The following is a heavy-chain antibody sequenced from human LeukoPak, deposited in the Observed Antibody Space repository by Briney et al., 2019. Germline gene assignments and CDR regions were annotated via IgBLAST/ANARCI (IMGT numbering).Heavy chain of an antibody. J-gene: IGHJ4*02. CDR1: GFTFGSYS. Sequence: PGGSLRLSCAASGFTFGSYSMNWVRQAPGKGLEWVSSISSSSSYIYYADSVKGRFTISRDNAKNSLYLQMNSLRAEDTAVYYCARDHGVTGTTYDYWGQGTLVTVSS. CDR2: ISSSSSYI. CDR3: ARDHGVTGTTYDY. D-gene: IGHD1-7*01. V-gene: IGHV3-21*01.